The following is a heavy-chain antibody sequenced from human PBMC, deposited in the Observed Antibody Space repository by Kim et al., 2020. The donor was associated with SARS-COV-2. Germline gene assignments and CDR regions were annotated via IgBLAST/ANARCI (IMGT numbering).Heavy chain of an antibody. Sequence: YNPSLKSRVTISVDTSKNQFSLKLSSVTAADTAVYYCANGVGYSSSWFDYWGQGTLVTVSS. J-gene: IGHJ4*02. V-gene: IGHV4-34*01. D-gene: IGHD6-13*01. CDR3: ANGVGYSSSWFDY.